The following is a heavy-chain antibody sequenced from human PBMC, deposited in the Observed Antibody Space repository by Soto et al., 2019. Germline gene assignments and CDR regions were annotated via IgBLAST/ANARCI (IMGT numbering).Heavy chain of an antibody. J-gene: IGHJ4*02. CDR3: ARDPRSRRRPYYDFWSGYSNRDDY. D-gene: IGHD3-3*01. CDR2: IYYSGST. CDR1: GGSISSGDYY. Sequence: SETLSLTCTVSGGSISSGDYYWSWIRQPPGKGLEWIGYIYYSGSTYYNPSLKSRVTISVDTSKNQFSLKLSSVTAADTAVYYCARDPRSRRRPYYDFWSGYSNRDDYSGQISLVTFSS. V-gene: IGHV4-30-4*01.